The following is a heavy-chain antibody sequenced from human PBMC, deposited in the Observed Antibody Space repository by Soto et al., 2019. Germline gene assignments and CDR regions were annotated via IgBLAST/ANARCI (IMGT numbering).Heavy chain of an antibody. Sequence: EVQLLESGGGLVQPGGSLRLSCAASGFTFSNYGMSWVRQAPGKGLEWVSALPEIGTNTYYADSVKRRLTISRDNSKNTLFLQINNLRAGDTAVYYCAKKSGVGATWYFDYWGQGTLVTVSS. V-gene: IGHV3-23*01. CDR2: LPEIGTNT. CDR3: AKKSGVGATWYFDY. CDR1: GFTFSNYG. D-gene: IGHD1-26*01. J-gene: IGHJ4*02.